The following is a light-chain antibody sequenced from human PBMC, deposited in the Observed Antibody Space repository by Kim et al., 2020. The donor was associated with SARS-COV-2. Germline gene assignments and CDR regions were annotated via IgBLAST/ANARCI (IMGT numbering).Light chain of an antibody. CDR1: HNIGVF. Sequence: ASLGDRVTIVGRASHNIGVFLHWYQQRPGRAPDLLIYAASSLHSGVPSRFSGSGSGTDFTLTINNLQPEDVATYFCHQTYTTPQTFGQGTKVEIK. J-gene: IGKJ1*01. V-gene: IGKV1-39*01. CDR2: AAS. CDR3: HQTYTTPQT.